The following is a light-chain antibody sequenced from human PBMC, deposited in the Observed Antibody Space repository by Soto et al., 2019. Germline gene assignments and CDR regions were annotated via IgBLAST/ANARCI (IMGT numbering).Light chain of an antibody. V-gene: IGLV1-44*01. CDR2: SNN. CDR3: AAWDDSLNGYV. J-gene: IGLJ1*01. CDR1: SSNIESNT. Sequence: QSVLAQPPSASGTPGQRITISCSGSSSNIESNTVTWYQQLPGTAPKLLIYSNNHRPSGVPDRISGSKSGTSASLAISGLQSEDEADYYCAAWDDSLNGYVFGTGTKVTVL.